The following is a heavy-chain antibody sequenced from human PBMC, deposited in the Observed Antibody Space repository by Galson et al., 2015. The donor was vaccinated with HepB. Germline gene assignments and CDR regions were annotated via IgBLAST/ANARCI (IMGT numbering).Heavy chain of an antibody. J-gene: IGHJ6*04. CDR2: ISWDGGST. CDR3: AKDTPPLGFQAGMDV. D-gene: IGHD6-13*01. Sequence: SLRLSCAASGFTFDDYTMHWVRQAPGKGLEWVSLISWDGGSTYYADSVKGRFTISRDNSKNSLYLQMNSLRTEDTALYYCAKDTPPLGFQAGMDVWGKGTTVTVSS. V-gene: IGHV3-43*01. CDR1: GFTFDDYT.